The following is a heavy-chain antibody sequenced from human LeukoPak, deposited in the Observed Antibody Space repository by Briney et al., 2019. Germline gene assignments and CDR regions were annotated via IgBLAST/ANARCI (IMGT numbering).Heavy chain of an antibody. Sequence: GGSLRLSCAASGFTFSDYAMSWVRQAPEKGLEWVSSIPSSSSSKYYADSVKGRFTISRDNAKNSLYLQLNSLRAEDTAVYYCARAGRLPHPQYYFDSWGLGTLVTVSS. CDR2: IPSSSSSK. D-gene: IGHD6-25*01. CDR3: ARAGRLPHPQYYFDS. V-gene: IGHV3-21*01. CDR1: GFTFSDYA. J-gene: IGHJ4*02.